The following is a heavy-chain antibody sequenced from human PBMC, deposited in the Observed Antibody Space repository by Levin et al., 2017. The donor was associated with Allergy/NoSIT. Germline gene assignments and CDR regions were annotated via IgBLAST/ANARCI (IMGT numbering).Heavy chain of an antibody. D-gene: IGHD3-22*01. J-gene: IGHJ4*02. CDR2: IYSGGGT. V-gene: IGHV3-66*01. Sequence: PGESLKISCAASGFTVSGNYMSWVRQAPGKGLEWVSVIYSGGGTYYADSVKGRFTISRDNSKNTLYLQMNSLRAEDTAVYYCARDSSGPAYWGQGTLVTVSS. CDR1: GFTVSGNY. CDR3: ARDSSGPAY.